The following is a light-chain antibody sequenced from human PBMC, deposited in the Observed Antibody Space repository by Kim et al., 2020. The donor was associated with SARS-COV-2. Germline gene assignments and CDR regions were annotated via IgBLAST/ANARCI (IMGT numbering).Light chain of an antibody. CDR3: QAWGTGNWV. Sequence: APDTLTCTLDREHSTSAVAWHQQEPGRGPRFLVGLKSDGTHDRGDGIPDRFSGSASGAERYLTISSLQSEDEADYYCQAWGTGNWVFGGGTQLTVL. CDR2: LKSDGTH. J-gene: IGLJ3*02. CDR1: REHSTSA. V-gene: IGLV4-69*01.